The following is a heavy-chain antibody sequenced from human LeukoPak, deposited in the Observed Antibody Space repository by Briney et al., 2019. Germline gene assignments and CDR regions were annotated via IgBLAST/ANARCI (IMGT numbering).Heavy chain of an antibody. J-gene: IGHJ4*02. CDR3: ATGEQQLAAFDY. V-gene: IGHV4-39*01. Sequence: SETLSLPCTVSGGSISSSSYYWGWIRQPPGKGLEWIGSIYYSGSTYYNPSLKSRVTISVDTSKNQFSLKLSSVTAADTAVYYCATGEQQLAAFDYWGQGTLVTVSS. D-gene: IGHD6-13*01. CDR1: GGSISSSSYY. CDR2: IYYSGST.